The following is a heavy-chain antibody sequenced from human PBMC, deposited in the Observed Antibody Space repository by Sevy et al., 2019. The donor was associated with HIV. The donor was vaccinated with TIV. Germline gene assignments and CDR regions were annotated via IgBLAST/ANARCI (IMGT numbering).Heavy chain of an antibody. Sequence: ASVKVSCKASGYTFTSYGISWVRQAPGQGLEWMGWISAYNGNTNYSQKLQGRVTMTTDTSTSTAYMELRSLRSDDTAVYYCARVGDFWSGYYWSLPGSYYYYGMDVWGQGTTVTVSS. V-gene: IGHV1-18*01. CDR2: ISAYNGNT. J-gene: IGHJ6*02. D-gene: IGHD3-3*01. CDR1: GYTFTSYG. CDR3: ARVGDFWSGYYWSLPGSYYYYGMDV.